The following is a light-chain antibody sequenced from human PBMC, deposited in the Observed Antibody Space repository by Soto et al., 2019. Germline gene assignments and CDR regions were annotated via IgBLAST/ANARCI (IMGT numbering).Light chain of an antibody. J-gene: IGKJ1*01. CDR2: GAY. CDR1: QSVSTS. V-gene: IGKV3-15*01. Sequence: EIVMTQSPATLSVSPGERATLSCWASQSVSTSVAWYQQKPGQAPRLLIYGAYTRATGFPARFSGSGSGTEFTRTISSLQSEDFAVYYCQQYKDWPTTFGQGTKMEIK. CDR3: QQYKDWPTT.